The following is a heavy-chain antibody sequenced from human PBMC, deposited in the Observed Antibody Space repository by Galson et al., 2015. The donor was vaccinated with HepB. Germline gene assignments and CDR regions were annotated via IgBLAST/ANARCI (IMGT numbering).Heavy chain of an antibody. V-gene: IGHV1-8*01. CDR2: MNPNTGST. CDR3: ARARAVATIRRGLDV. CDR1: GYTFPTDYD. D-gene: IGHD5-12*01. Sequence: CKASGYTFPTDYDINWVRQAPGHGLEWMGWMNPNTGSTGYAQKFQGRVTMTRDTSITTAYMELSSLTSDDTAVYYCARARAVATIRRGLDVWCQGTTVTVSS. J-gene: IGHJ6*02.